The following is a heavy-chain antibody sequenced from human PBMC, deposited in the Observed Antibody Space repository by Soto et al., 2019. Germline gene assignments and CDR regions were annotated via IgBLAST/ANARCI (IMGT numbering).Heavy chain of an antibody. CDR1: GFTFSSYE. V-gene: IGHV3-48*03. CDR3: AREQGPAFYGYLWGMDV. Sequence: GGSLRLSCAASGFTFSSYEMNWVRQAPGKGLEWVSYISSSGSTIYYADSVKGRFTISRDNAKNSLYLQMNSLRAEDTAVYYCAREQGPAFYGYLWGMDVWGQGTTVTV. J-gene: IGHJ6*02. CDR2: ISSSGSTI. D-gene: IGHD5-18*01.